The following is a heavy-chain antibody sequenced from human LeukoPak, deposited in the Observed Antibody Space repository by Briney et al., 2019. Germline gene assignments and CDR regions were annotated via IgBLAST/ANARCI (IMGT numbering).Heavy chain of an antibody. V-gene: IGHV4-59*12. D-gene: IGHD2-21*02. CDR3: ARDLTAYCGGDCYDFDY. CDR2: IYYSGST. Sequence: SETLSLTCTVSGGSISSYYWSWIRQPPGKGLEWIGYIYYSGSTYYNPSLKSRVTISVDTSKNQFSLKLSSVTAADTAVYYCARDLTAYCGGDCYDFDYWGQGTLVTVSS. J-gene: IGHJ4*02. CDR1: GGSISSYY.